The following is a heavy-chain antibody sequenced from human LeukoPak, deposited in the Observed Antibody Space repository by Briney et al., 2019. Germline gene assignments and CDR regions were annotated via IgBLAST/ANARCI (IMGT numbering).Heavy chain of an antibody. V-gene: IGHV3-9*01. CDR2: IDWNSGRI. Sequence: SGGSLRLSCVGSGFTIHDHAMHWVRQAPGKGLEWVSGIDWNSGRIGYADSVKGRFTISRDNAKNSLYLQMNSLRAEDTAVYYCARSPVTITGTLDAFDIWGQGTMVTVSS. D-gene: IGHD1-20*01. CDR3: ARSPVTITGTLDAFDI. CDR1: GFTIHDHA. J-gene: IGHJ3*02.